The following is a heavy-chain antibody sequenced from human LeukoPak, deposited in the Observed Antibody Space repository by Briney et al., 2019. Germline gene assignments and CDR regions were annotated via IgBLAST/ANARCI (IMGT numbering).Heavy chain of an antibody. V-gene: IGHV4-39*01. CDR2: IYYSGST. J-gene: IGHJ6*02. CDR3: ARPAIAAASSTPYGMDV. D-gene: IGHD6-13*01. CDR1: GGSISGSSYY. Sequence: SETLSLTCTVSGGSISGSSYYWGWIRQPPGKGLEWLGSIYYSGSTYYNPSLRSRVTISVDTSKNQFSLKLSSVTAADTAVYYCARPAIAAASSTPYGMDVWGQGTTVTVSS.